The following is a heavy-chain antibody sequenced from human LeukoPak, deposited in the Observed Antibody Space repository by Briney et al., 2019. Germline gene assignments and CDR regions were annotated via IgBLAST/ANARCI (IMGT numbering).Heavy chain of an antibody. CDR1: GYTFTGYY. D-gene: IGHD3-10*01. J-gene: IGHJ6*03. CDR2: INPNSGGT. CDR3: ARGLKDYYGSGSYYNPPNCYYMDV. Sequence: ASVKVSCKASGYTFTGYYMHWVRQAPGQGLEWMGWINPNSGGTNYAQKFQGRVTMTRDTSISTAYMELSRLRSDDTAVYYCARGLKDYYGSGSYYNPPNCYYMDVWGKGTTVTISS. V-gene: IGHV1-2*02.